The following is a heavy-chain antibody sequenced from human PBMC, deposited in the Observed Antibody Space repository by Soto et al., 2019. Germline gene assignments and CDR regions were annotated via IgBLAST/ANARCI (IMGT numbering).Heavy chain of an antibody. CDR1: GFTFSTYR. D-gene: IGHD3-10*01. Sequence: EVQLVESGGGLVQPGGSLRLSCAVSGFTFSTYRMTWVRQAPGKGLEWVANIKEDGSEKHYVDSVKGRFTISRDNAKNSLYLQMNSLRAEDTDVYFCARGGSESDYWGQGTLVIVSS. J-gene: IGHJ4*02. CDR2: IKEDGSEK. CDR3: ARGGSESDY. V-gene: IGHV3-7*01.